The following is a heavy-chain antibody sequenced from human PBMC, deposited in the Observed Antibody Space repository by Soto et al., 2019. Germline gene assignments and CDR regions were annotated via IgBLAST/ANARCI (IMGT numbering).Heavy chain of an antibody. CDR1: GFTFSSYA. CDR3: AKEPVGPDWYFDL. Sequence: GGSLRLSCAASGFTFSSYAMSWVRQAPEKEREWVSAISGSGISTHYADSVKGRFTVSRDNSKNTLYLQMNSLRAEVSAVYNCAKEPVGPDWYFDLWGRGTLVTVSS. V-gene: IGHV3-23*01. J-gene: IGHJ2*01. CDR2: ISGSGIST.